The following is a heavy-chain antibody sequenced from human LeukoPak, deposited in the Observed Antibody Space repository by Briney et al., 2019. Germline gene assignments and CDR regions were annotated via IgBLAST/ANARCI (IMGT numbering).Heavy chain of an antibody. D-gene: IGHD6-13*01. CDR3: ASLDIAAAGGY. Sequence: SETLSLTCTVSGGSISSYYWSWIRQPPGKGLEWIGYIYYSGSTNYNPSLKSRVTISVDTSKNQFSLKLSSVTAADTAVYYCASLDIAAAGGYWGQGTLVTVSS. CDR1: GGSISSYY. J-gene: IGHJ4*02. CDR2: IYYSGST. V-gene: IGHV4-59*08.